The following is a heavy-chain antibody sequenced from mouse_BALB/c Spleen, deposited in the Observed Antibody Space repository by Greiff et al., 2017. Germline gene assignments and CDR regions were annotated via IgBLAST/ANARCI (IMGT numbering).Heavy chain of an antibody. CDR2: ILPGSGST. CDR1: GYTFSSYW. CDR3: ARGDGNYVPYAMDY. D-gene: IGHD2-1*01. J-gene: IGHJ4*01. Sequence: ESGAELMKPGASVKISCKATGYTFSSYWIEWVKQRPGHGLEWIGEILPGSGSTNYNEKFKGKATFTADTSSNTAYMQLSSLTSEDSAVYYCARGDGNYVPYAMDYWGQGTSVTVSS. V-gene: IGHV1-9*01.